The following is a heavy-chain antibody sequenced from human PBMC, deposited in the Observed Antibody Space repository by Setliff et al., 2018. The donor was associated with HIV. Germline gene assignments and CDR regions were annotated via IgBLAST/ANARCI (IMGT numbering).Heavy chain of an antibody. Sequence: LFCAASGFTFSHAWMNWVRQAPGKGLEWVGRIKSKTDGGTTDYAAPVKGRFTISRDDSNNTRYLQMNSLKTEDTAVYYCTTSLQFLEWSYPDYYYYMDVWGKGTTVTVSS. CDR3: TTSLQFLEWSYPDYYYYMDV. J-gene: IGHJ6*03. CDR2: IKSKTDGGTT. V-gene: IGHV3-15*07. CDR1: GFTFSHAW. D-gene: IGHD3-3*01.